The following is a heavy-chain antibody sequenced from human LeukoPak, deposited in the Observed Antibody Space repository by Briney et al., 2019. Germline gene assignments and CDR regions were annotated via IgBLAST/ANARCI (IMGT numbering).Heavy chain of an antibody. V-gene: IGHV3-7*01. CDR3: ARGRRDTAMVFDAFDI. Sequence: GGSLRHSCAPSGFTLSRYRMSGVRDAPGEGLEWVANIKQDGSEQYYVDSVKGRFTTSRDNTKNSLYLQKNRLRAENTAVYYCARGRRDTAMVFDAFDIWGQGTMVTVSS. D-gene: IGHD5-18*01. J-gene: IGHJ3*02. CDR2: IKQDGSEQ. CDR1: GFTLSRYR.